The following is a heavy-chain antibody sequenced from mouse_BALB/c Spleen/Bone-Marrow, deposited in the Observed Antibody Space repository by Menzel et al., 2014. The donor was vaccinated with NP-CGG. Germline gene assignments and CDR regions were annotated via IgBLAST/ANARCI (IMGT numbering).Heavy chain of an antibody. CDR1: GFTFSSYA. Sequence: EVKLMESGGGLMKPGGSLKLSCAASGFTFSSYAMSWVRQTPEKRLEWVASISSGASYTYYLDSVQGRVTIARDSAKNTLCLQMISLRSEDTAVYYCAGLDGYFVPYWGQGTLVTVSA. V-gene: IGHV5-9-3*01. CDR2: ISSGASYT. D-gene: IGHD2-3*01. CDR3: AGLDGYFVPY. J-gene: IGHJ3*01.